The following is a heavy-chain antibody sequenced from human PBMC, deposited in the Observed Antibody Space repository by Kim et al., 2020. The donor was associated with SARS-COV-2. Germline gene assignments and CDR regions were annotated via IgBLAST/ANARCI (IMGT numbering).Heavy chain of an antibody. CDR3: VRSRSYYFDS. D-gene: IGHD6-13*01. CDR2: ISPLSGDT. V-gene: IGHV1-2*02. J-gene: IGHJ4*02. Sequence: RQGPGQGLAWMGCISPLSGDTEFSEKFQGRVNLTLDTSINTAYMELSSLAPDDTAIYFCVRSRSYYFDSWGQGSLVTVSS.